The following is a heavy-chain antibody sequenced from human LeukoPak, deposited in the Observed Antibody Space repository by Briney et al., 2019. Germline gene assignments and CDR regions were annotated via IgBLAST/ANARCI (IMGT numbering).Heavy chain of an antibody. CDR1: GFTFSNYL. Sequence: PGGSLRLSCAASGFTFSNYLMNWVRQAPGKGLEWVSYISGSSSTIYYADSVKGRFTISRDNAKNSLCLQMNSLRAEDTAVYYCARERIDSNTFMYGMDVWGQGTTVTVSS. J-gene: IGHJ6*02. CDR2: ISGSSSTI. CDR3: ARERIDSNTFMYGMDV. V-gene: IGHV3-48*04. D-gene: IGHD2-15*01.